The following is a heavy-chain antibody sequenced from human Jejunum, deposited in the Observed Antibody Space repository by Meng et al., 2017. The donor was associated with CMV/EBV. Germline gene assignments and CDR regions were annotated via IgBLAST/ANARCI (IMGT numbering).Heavy chain of an antibody. Sequence: DSISSPDYYWGWVRQTPGKGLEWIGYIHSSGNTFYNPSLRSRVTMSLETSKNQFSMNLASVTAADTAVYFCARGGNFCGGDCWDSWGQGTLVTVSS. CDR3: ARGGNFCGGDCWDS. V-gene: IGHV4-30-4*08. J-gene: IGHJ4*02. CDR2: IHSSGNT. D-gene: IGHD2-21*01. CDR1: DSISSPDYY.